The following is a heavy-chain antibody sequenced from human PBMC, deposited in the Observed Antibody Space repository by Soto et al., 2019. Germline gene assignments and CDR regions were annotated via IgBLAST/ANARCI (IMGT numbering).Heavy chain of an antibody. CDR3: AREWVGASSIYYYYGMDV. CDR2: ISSSSSYI. Sequence: GGSLRLSCAASGFTFSSYSMNWVRQAPGKGLEWVSSISSSSSYIYYADSVKGRFTISRDKAKNSLYLQMNSLRAEDTAVYYCAREWVGASSIYYYYGMDVWGQGTTVTVSS. J-gene: IGHJ6*02. V-gene: IGHV3-21*01. CDR1: GFTFSSYS. D-gene: IGHD1-26*01.